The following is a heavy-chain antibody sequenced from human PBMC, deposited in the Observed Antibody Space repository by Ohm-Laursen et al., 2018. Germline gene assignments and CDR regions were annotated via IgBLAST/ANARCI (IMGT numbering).Heavy chain of an antibody. D-gene: IGHD3-10*01. CDR1: GYTFIDHY. V-gene: IGHV1-2*02. CDR2: INPNRGGT. Sequence: ASVKVSCKASGYTFIDHYIHWMRQAPGQGLEWMGWINPNRGGTNHAQKFQGRVTMTTDTSISTAYMELSSLKSDDTAVYYCARGSYFSYYFDYWGQGTLVTVSS. J-gene: IGHJ4*02. CDR3: ARGSYFSYYFDY.